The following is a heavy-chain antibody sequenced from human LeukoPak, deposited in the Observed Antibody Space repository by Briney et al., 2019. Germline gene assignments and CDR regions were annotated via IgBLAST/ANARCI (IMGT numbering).Heavy chain of an antibody. D-gene: IGHD6-19*01. CDR1: GHSISSTNW. Sequence: PSETLSLTFSVSGHSISSTNWGSGVRQPPGKGLAGIAENYHSGSTTYNPSLKSRATISVDKPKNQFTLKLSSVTAADTAVYYCARDRAVAGTDFDYWGQGTPVTVSS. CDR3: ARDRAVAGTDFDY. CDR2: NYHSGST. J-gene: IGHJ4*02. V-gene: IGHV4-4*02.